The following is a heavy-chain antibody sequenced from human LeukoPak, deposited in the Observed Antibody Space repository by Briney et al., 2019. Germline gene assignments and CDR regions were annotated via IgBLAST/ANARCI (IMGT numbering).Heavy chain of an antibody. CDR1: GFTFSSYA. CDR3: AKSLCSSTSCNPDY. Sequence: GGSLRLSCAASGFTFSSYAMSWVRQAPGKGLEWVSAISGSGGSTYYADSVKGRFTISRDNSKNTLYLQMNSLRAEDTAVYYCAKSLCSSTSCNPDYWGQGTLVTVSS. CDR2: ISGSGGST. D-gene: IGHD2-2*01. J-gene: IGHJ4*02. V-gene: IGHV3-23*01.